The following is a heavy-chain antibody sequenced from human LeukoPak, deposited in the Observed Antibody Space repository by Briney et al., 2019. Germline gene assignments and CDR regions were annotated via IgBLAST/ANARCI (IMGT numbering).Heavy chain of an antibody. V-gene: IGHV4-59*08. CDR3: ASPTRGDSSGYFFY. Sequence: PSETLSLTCTVSGGSISSYYWSWLRQPPGKGLEWIGYIYYSGSTNYNPSLKSRVTISVDTSKNQFSLKLSSVTAADTAVYYCASPTRGDSSGYFFYWGQGTLVTVSS. D-gene: IGHD3-22*01. J-gene: IGHJ4*02. CDR2: IYYSGST. CDR1: GGSISSYY.